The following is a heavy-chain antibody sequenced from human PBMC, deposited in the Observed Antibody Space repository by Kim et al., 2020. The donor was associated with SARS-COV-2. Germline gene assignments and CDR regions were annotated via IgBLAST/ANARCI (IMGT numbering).Heavy chain of an antibody. CDR3: ARDYYSNSAATTYYYYGMDV. CDR2: TYYRSKWYN. CDR1: GDSVSSNSAA. J-gene: IGHJ6*02. Sequence: SQTLSLTCAISGDSVSSNSAAWNWLRQSPSRGLEWLGRTYYRSKWYNDYAVSVKSRITINPDTSKNQFSLQLNSVTPEDTAVYYCARDYYSNSAATTYYYYGMDVWGQGTTVTVSS. D-gene: IGHD4-4*01. V-gene: IGHV6-1*01.